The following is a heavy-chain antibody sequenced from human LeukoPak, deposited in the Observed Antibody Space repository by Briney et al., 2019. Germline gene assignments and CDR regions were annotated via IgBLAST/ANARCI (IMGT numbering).Heavy chain of an antibody. V-gene: IGHV1-8*03. Sequence: GASVKVSCKASGYSFTSNVISWVRQATGQGLEWMGWMNPNSANTGYAQKFQGRVTITRNISISTAYMELSSLRSDDTAVYYCARGQTKLDPENLRYWGQGTLVTVSS. CDR1: GYSFTSNV. CDR3: ARGQTKLDPENLRY. D-gene: IGHD1-1*01. CDR2: MNPNSANT. J-gene: IGHJ4*02.